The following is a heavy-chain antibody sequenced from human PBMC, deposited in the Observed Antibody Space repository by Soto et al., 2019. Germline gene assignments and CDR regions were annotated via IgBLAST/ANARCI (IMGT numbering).Heavy chain of an antibody. Sequence: SGPTLVNPTQTLTLTCTFSGFSLSTSGVGVGWIRQPPGKALEWLALIYWNDDKRYSPSLKSRLTITKDTSKNQVVLTMTNMDPVDTARYYCAHRPRYYEYVGGSYRPYYFDYWGQGTLVTVSS. J-gene: IGHJ4*02. CDR1: GFSLSTSGVG. D-gene: IGHD3-16*02. CDR3: AHRPRYYEYVGGSYRPYYFDY. CDR2: IYWNDDK. V-gene: IGHV2-5*01.